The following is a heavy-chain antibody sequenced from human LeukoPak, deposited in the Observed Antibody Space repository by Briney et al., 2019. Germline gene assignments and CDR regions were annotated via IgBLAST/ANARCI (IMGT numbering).Heavy chain of an antibody. CDR2: IYTSGST. Sequence: SETLSLTCTVSGGAISSYYWSWIRTPAGKGLEWIGRIYTSGSTNYNTSLKSRVTMSVDTSKNQFSLKLSPVTAADTAVYYCAREGGSGSYPPYYFDYWGQGTLVTVSS. J-gene: IGHJ4*02. V-gene: IGHV4-4*07. CDR3: AREGGSGSYPPYYFDY. D-gene: IGHD3-10*01. CDR1: GGAISSYY.